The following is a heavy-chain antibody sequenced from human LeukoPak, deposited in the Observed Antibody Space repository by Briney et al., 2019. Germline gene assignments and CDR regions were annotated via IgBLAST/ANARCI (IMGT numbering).Heavy chain of an antibody. Sequence: KPSQTLSLTCTVSGGSNSSGGYYWSWIRQHPGKGLEWIGYIYYSGSTYYNPSLKSRVTISVDTSKNQFSLKLSSVTAADTAVYYCARAQSSSRSSSWYSGNYMDVWGKGTTVTVSS. D-gene: IGHD6-13*01. CDR2: IYYSGST. CDR1: GGSNSSGGYY. V-gene: IGHV4-31*03. J-gene: IGHJ6*03. CDR3: ARAQSSSRSSSWYSGNYMDV.